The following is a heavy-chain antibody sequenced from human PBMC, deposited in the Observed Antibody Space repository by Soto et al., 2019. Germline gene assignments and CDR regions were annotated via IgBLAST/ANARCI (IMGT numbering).Heavy chain of an antibody. CDR2: IYYSGST. CDR3: ARLTRSVAGTDWFDP. CDR1: GGSISSYY. D-gene: IGHD6-19*01. Sequence: SETLSLTCTVSGGSISSYYWSWIRQPPGKGLEWIGYIYYSGSTNYNPSLKSRVTISVDTSKNQFSLKLSSVTAADTAVYYCARLTRSVAGTDWFDPWGQGTLVTVSS. J-gene: IGHJ5*02. V-gene: IGHV4-59*08.